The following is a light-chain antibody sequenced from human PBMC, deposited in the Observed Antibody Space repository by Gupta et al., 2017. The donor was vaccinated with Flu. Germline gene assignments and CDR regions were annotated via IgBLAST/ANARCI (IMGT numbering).Light chain of an antibody. CDR1: SSDFGAYNY. CDR3: FSYTTRSTPFV. J-gene: IGLJ1*01. CDR2: EVT. Sequence: SSDFGAYNYVSEYQQHSGKAPTLMIYEVTDQPSGVSNRFSGSKSATTASLTSSGLQAEDEADYYCFSYTTRSTPFVCGTGTKVTVL. V-gene: IGLV2-14*01.